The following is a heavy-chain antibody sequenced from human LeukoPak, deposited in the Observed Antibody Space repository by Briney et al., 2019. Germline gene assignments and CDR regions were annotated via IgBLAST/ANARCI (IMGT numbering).Heavy chain of an antibody. V-gene: IGHV4-4*07. CDR1: GGSISSYY. CDR3: ARTTIEDILTGYYPIYYFDY. D-gene: IGHD3-9*01. J-gene: IGHJ4*02. Sequence: PSETLSLTCTVSGGSISSYYWSWIRQPAGKGLEWIGRIYTSGSTNYNPSLKSRATMSVDTSKNQFSLKLSSVTAADTAVYYCARTTIEDILTGYYPIYYFDYWGQETLVTVSS. CDR2: IYTSGST.